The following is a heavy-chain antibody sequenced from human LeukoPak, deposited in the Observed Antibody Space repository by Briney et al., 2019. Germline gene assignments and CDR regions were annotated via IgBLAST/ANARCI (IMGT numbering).Heavy chain of an antibody. D-gene: IGHD6-13*01. J-gene: IGHJ4*02. CDR1: GFTFSNAW. CDR2: IKSKTDGGTT. V-gene: IGHV3-15*01. Sequence: GGSLRLSCAASGFTFSNAWMSWVRQAPGKGLEWVGRIKSKTDGGTTDYAAPVKGRLTISRDDSKNTLYLQMNSLKTEDTAVYYCTTDRSVAAADYWGQGTLVTVSS. CDR3: TTDRSVAAADY.